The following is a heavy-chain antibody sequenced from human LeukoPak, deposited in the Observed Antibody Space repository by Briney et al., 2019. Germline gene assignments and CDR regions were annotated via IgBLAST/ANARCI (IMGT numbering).Heavy chain of an antibody. Sequence: PSQTLSLTCTVSGGSISSGDYYWSWIRQPPGKGPEWIGYIYYSGSTYYNPSLKSRVTISVDTSKNQFSLKLSSVTAADTAVYYCARVDGDFWSHYYMDVWGKGTTVTVSS. CDR2: IYYSGST. CDR1: GGSISSGDYY. CDR3: ARVDGDFWSHYYMDV. V-gene: IGHV4-30-4*08. J-gene: IGHJ6*03. D-gene: IGHD3-3*01.